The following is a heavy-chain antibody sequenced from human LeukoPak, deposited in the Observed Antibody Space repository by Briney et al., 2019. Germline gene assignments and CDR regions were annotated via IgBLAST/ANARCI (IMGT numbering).Heavy chain of an antibody. J-gene: IGHJ6*03. CDR2: ISGSGGTT. Sequence: GGSLRLSCAASGFTFSNYGMSWVRQAPGKGLEWVSAISGSGGTTYYADSVKGRFTISRDNSKNTLYLQMNSLRAEDTAVYYCARDSPTVTTGPYYYYYYMDVWGKGTTVTVSS. D-gene: IGHD4-17*01. V-gene: IGHV3-23*01. CDR1: GFTFSNYG. CDR3: ARDSPTVTTGPYYYYYYMDV.